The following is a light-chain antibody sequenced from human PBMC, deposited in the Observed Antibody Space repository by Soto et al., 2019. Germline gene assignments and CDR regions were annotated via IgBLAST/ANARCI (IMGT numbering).Light chain of an antibody. CDR2: AAS. CDR1: QSISNF. J-gene: IGKJ1*01. Sequence: DIQMTQSPSSLSASLGDRVTITCRASQSISNFLNWVQHKPGNAPKVLISAASTLQSGVPPRFSGSESGTDFTLNLSSLQPDDFATYCCQFYNSDSRTFGQGTKVDIK. CDR3: QFYNSDSRT. V-gene: IGKV1-16*01.